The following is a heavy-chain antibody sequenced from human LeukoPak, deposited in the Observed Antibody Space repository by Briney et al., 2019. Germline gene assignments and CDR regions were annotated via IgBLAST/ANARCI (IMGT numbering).Heavy chain of an antibody. Sequence: GGSLRLSCTASRFTFSTYAMSWVRQAPGKGLEWVSSISDSGDTTYYTGSVKGRFTISGDNSKNALYLQMSSLRAEDTAVYYCAKSQRNDQQVVQRIDYWGQGTLVTVSS. CDR3: AKSQRNDQQVVQRIDY. CDR1: RFTFSTYA. J-gene: IGHJ4*02. CDR2: ISDSGDTT. D-gene: IGHD2-2*01. V-gene: IGHV3-23*01.